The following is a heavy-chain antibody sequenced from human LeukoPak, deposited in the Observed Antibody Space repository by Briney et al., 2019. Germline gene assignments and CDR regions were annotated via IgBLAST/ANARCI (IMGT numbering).Heavy chain of an antibody. D-gene: IGHD4-23*01. Sequence: GGSLRLSCAASRFTLSSYWMNWVRQAPGKGLVWVSRIDSDGSNTRYAESVKDRFTISRDNAKNTLHLQMNSLRAEDTAVYYCARESAGGKVDYWGQGTLVTVSS. J-gene: IGHJ4*02. CDR3: ARESAGGKVDY. V-gene: IGHV3-74*01. CDR1: RFTLSSYW. CDR2: IDSDGSNT.